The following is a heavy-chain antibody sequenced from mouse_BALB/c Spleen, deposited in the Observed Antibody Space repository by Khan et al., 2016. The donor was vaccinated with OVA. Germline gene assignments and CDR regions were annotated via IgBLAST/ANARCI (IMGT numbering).Heavy chain of an antibody. V-gene: IGHV5-17*02. CDR3: ARSGGNFHWYFDV. CDR1: GFTFSSFG. CDR2: MSSGSSTI. Sequence: EVELVESGGGLVQPGGSRKLSCAASGFTFSSFGMHWVRQAPKKGLEWVAYMSSGSSTIYYVDTVKGRFTISRDNPKNTLFLQMTRLRSEDTAMYYCARSGGNFHWYFDVWGAGTSVTVSS. J-gene: IGHJ1*01. D-gene: IGHD2-1*01.